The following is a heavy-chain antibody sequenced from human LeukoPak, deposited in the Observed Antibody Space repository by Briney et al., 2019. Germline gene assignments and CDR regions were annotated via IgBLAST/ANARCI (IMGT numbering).Heavy chain of an antibody. D-gene: IGHD3-22*01. CDR1: GGTFSSYA. CDR3: AGEYDSSGYHFDY. V-gene: IGHV1-69*13. Sequence: SVKVSCKASGGTFSSYAISWVRQAPGQGLEWRGGIIPIFGTANYAQKFQGRVTITADESTSTAYMELSSLRSEDTAVYYCAGEYDSSGYHFDYWGQGTLVTVSS. CDR2: IIPIFGTA. J-gene: IGHJ4*02.